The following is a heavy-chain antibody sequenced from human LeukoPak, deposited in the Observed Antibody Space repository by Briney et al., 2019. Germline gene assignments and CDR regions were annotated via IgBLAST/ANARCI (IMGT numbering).Heavy chain of an antibody. CDR1: GGSISSYY. CDR3: ARTMDTAEDY. D-gene: IGHD5-18*01. V-gene: IGHV4-59*01. J-gene: IGHJ4*02. CDR2: IYYSGST. Sequence: SETLSLTCTVSGGSISSYYWSWIRQPPGKGLEWIGYIYYSGSTNYNPSLKSRVTISVDTSKNQFSLKLSSATAADTAVYYCARTMDTAEDYWGQGTLVTVSS.